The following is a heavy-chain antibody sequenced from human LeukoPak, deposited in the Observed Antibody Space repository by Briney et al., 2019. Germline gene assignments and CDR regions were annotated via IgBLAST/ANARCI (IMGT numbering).Heavy chain of an antibody. V-gene: IGHV3-30*19. CDR2: ISYDGSNK. CDR1: GFTFSSHG. Sequence: GGSLRLSCAASGFTFSSHGMHWVRQAPGKGLEWVAVISYDGSNKYYADSVKGRFTISRDNSKNTLYLQMNSLRAEDTAVYYRARDDPYYDSSGYYYSWGYWGQGTLVTVSS. D-gene: IGHD3-22*01. CDR3: ARDDPYYDSSGYYYSWGY. J-gene: IGHJ4*02.